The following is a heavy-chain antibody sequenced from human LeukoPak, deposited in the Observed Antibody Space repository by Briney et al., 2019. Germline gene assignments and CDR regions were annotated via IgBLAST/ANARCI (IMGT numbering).Heavy chain of an antibody. Sequence: GGSLRLSCAVFGFTLSSKSMNWVRQAPGKGLEWVSYISSSSSTIYQADSVKGRFTISRDNAKNSLYLQMNSLRDEDTAVCYCAREGSSSWYGAFDIWGQGTMVIVSS. CDR2: ISSSSSTI. J-gene: IGHJ3*02. CDR1: GFTLSSKS. CDR3: AREGSSSWYGAFDI. D-gene: IGHD6-13*01. V-gene: IGHV3-48*02.